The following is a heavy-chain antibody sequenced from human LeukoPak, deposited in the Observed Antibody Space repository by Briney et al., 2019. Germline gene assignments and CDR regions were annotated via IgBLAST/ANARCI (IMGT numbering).Heavy chain of an antibody. Sequence: GGSLRLSCAASGFTFSSYAMHWVRQAPGKGLEWVAVISYDGSNKYYADSVKGRFTISRDNSKNTLYLQMNSLRAEDTAVYYCARMTTMTTLDYWGQGTLVTVSS. J-gene: IGHJ4*02. V-gene: IGHV3-30-3*01. CDR1: GFTFSSYA. D-gene: IGHD4-17*01. CDR2: ISYDGSNK. CDR3: ARMTTMTTLDY.